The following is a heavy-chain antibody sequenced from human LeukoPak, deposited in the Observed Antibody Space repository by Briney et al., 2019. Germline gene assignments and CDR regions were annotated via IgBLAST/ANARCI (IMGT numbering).Heavy chain of an antibody. V-gene: IGHV3-23*01. D-gene: IGHD6-19*01. CDR3: AKTPPGIAVAGPLYPNFDY. Sequence: PGGSLRLSCAASGFTFGSYAMSWVRQAPGKGLEWVSAISGSGGSTYYADSVKGRFTISRDNSKNTLYLQMNSLRAEDTAVYYCAKTPPGIAVAGPLYPNFDYWGQGTLVTVSS. CDR2: ISGSGGST. J-gene: IGHJ4*02. CDR1: GFTFGSYA.